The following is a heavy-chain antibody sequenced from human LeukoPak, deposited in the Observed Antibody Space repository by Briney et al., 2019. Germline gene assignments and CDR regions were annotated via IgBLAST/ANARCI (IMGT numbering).Heavy chain of an antibody. D-gene: IGHD3-22*01. V-gene: IGHV3-30*18. J-gene: IGHJ4*02. CDR3: AKGAYYYDSSGYYLVDY. Sequence: PGGSLRLSCAASGFTFDSFGMHWVRQAPGKGLEWLAVIPYDGGYTYYADSVKGRVTISRDNSKNTVYLQLNSLRAEDTAVYYCAKGAYYYDSSGYYLVDYWGQGALVTVSS. CDR1: GFTFDSFG. CDR2: IPYDGGYT.